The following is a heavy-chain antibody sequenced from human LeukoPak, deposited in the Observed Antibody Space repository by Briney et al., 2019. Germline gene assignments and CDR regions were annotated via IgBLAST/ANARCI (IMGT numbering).Heavy chain of an antibody. V-gene: IGHV4-39*01. Sequence: SEALSLTCAVYGGSFSGYYWGWIRQPPGKGLEWIGSFYYSGSSYYNPSLKSRVTISVDTSKNQFSLKVNSVTAADTAVYYCARQGFRSTWFDPWGQGTLVTVSS. CDR3: ARQGFRSTWFDP. J-gene: IGHJ5*02. CDR1: GGSFSGYY. CDR2: FYYSGSS.